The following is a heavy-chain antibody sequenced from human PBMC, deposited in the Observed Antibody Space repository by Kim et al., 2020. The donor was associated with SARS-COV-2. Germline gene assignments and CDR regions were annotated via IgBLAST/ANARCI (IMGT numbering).Heavy chain of an antibody. CDR1: GGTFSSYA. Sequence: SVKVSCKASGGTFSSYAISWVRQAPGQGLEWMGRIIPIFGIANYAQKFQGRVTITADKSTSTAYMELSSLRSEDTAVYYCARDSTVVVPAAMLYYYYMDVWGKGTTVTVSS. CDR3: ARDSTVVVPAAMLYYYYMDV. D-gene: IGHD2-2*01. V-gene: IGHV1-69*04. J-gene: IGHJ6*03. CDR2: IIPIFGIA.